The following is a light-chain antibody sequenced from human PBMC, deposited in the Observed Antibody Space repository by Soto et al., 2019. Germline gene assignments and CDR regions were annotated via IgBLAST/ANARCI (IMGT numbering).Light chain of an antibody. J-gene: IGKJ3*01. CDR1: QDISTL. CDR3: LQRSIGFT. V-gene: IGKV1-12*01. Sequence: EIQMTQSPSSVSASIGDTVTITCRASQDISTLLAWYQQKPGKAPKLLIYGASTLESGVPSRFSGRGSGTDFTLTISSLEPEDFAVYHCLQRSIGFTFGPGTKVVS. CDR2: GAS.